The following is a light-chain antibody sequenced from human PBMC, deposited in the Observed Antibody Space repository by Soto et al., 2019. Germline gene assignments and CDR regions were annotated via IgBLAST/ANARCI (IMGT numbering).Light chain of an antibody. CDR2: KAS. CDR1: QTISSW. Sequence: DIQMTQSPSTLSGSVGDRVTITCRARQTISSWLAWYQQKPGKAPKLMIYKASTLKSGVPSRFSGSGSGTEFTRTIRSLQPDDFATYYCQHYNSYSEAFGQGTKGELK. CDR3: QHYNSYSEA. V-gene: IGKV1-5*03. J-gene: IGKJ1*01.